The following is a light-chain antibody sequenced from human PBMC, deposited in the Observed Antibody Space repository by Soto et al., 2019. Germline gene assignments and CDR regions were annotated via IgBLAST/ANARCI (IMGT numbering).Light chain of an antibody. J-gene: IGKJ3*01. CDR3: QQRSNWPPV. Sequence: EIVLTQSPATLSLSPGERATLSCRVSQSVSSYLAWYQQKPGQAPRLLIYDASNRATGIPARFSGSGSGTDFTLTISSLEPEDFAVYYCQQRSNWPPVFGPGTKVDIK. CDR2: DAS. CDR1: QSVSSY. V-gene: IGKV3-11*01.